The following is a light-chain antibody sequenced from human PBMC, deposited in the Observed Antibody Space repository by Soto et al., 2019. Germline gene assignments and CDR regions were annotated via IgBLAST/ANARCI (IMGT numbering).Light chain of an antibody. V-gene: IGLV1-40*01. CDR3: QSYDSSLSGWV. CDR1: PSNIGAGYD. J-gene: IGLJ3*02. CDR2: GNS. Sequence: QSLLTQPPSVSGAPGQRVTISCTGSPSNIGAGYDVHWYQQLPGTAPNLLIYGNSNRPSGVPDRFSGSKSGTSASLAITGLQAEDEADYYCQSYDSSLSGWVFGGGTQVTVL.